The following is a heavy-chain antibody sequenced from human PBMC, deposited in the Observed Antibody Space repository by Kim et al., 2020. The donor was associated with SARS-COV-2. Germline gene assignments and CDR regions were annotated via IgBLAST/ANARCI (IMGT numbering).Heavy chain of an antibody. CDR3: AREGHMVQGSQRNYYYGMDV. V-gene: IGHV1-8*01. CDR2: MNPNSGNT. Sequence: ASVKVSCKASGYTFTSYDINWVRQATGQGLEWMGWMNPNSGNTGYAQKFQGRVTMTRNTSISTAYMELSSLRSEDTAVYYCAREGHMVQGSQRNYYYGMDVWGQGTTVTVSS. J-gene: IGHJ6*02. D-gene: IGHD3-10*01. CDR1: GYTFTSYD.